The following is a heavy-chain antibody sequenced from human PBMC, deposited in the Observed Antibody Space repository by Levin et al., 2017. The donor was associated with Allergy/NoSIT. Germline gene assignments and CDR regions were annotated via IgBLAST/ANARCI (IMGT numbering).Heavy chain of an antibody. CDR2: IFPSDSDT. V-gene: IGHV5-51*01. D-gene: IGHD2-15*01. CDR3: ARRDSGGSNSFDY. CDR1: GYSFTSFW. J-gene: IGHJ4*02. Sequence: GGSLRLSCQASGYSFTSFWFGWVRQRPGKGLEWLGLIFPSDSDTRFSPSFQGQITMSVDKSINTAYLQWSSLKASDSAMYYCARRDSGGSNSFDYWGQGTLVTVSP.